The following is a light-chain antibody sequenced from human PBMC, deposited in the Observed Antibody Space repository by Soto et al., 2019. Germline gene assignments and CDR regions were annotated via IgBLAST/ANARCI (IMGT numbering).Light chain of an antibody. V-gene: IGKV3-20*01. Sequence: EIVLTQSPDTLSLSPGQRATLSCRASQSVSSNYLAWYQQKPGQAPRLLIYGASSRATGIPDRFSGSGSGTDFTITISRLEPEDFAVYYCQQYGSSPFTFGPGTKWISN. CDR3: QQYGSSPFT. CDR1: QSVSSNY. J-gene: IGKJ3*01. CDR2: GAS.